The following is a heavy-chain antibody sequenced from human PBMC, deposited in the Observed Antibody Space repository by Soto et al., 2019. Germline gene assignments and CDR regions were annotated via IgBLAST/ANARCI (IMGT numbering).Heavy chain of an antibody. CDR1: GGTFSSYA. CDR2: IIPIFGTA. CDR3: ARESFPYYYDSSGYVRGAFDI. D-gene: IGHD3-22*01. J-gene: IGHJ3*02. Sequence: SVKVSCKASGGTFSSYAISWVRQAPGQGLEWMGGIIPIFGTANYAQKFQGRVTITADESTSTAYMELSSLRSEDTAVYYCARESFPYYYDSSGYVRGAFDIWGQGTMVTVSS. V-gene: IGHV1-69*13.